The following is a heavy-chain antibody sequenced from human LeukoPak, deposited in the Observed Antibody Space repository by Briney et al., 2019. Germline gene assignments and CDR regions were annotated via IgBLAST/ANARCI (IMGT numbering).Heavy chain of an antibody. CDR2: IKGDGSET. Sequence: PGGSLRLSCAASGFTFGTSWMDWVRQAPGKGLEWVANIKGDGSETNYGDSAKGRFTISRDNPKNSLYLQMDSLRVEDTALYYCAKSLDYWGQGTLVTVSS. J-gene: IGHJ4*02. CDR1: GFTFGTSW. CDR3: AKSLDY. V-gene: IGHV3-7*01.